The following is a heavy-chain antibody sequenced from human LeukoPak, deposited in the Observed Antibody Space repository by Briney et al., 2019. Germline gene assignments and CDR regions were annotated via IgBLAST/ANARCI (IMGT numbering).Heavy chain of an antibody. CDR3: TTDLYYYDSSGWYYFDY. CDR1: GFTFTSAW. D-gene: IGHD3-22*01. J-gene: IGHJ4*02. Sequence: PGGSLRLSCAASGFTFTSAWMSWVRQAPGKGLEWVGRIKSKTDGGTTDYAAPVKGRFTISRDDSKNTLYLQMNSLKTEDTAVYYCTTDLYYYDSSGWYYFDYWGQGTLVTVSS. V-gene: IGHV3-15*01. CDR2: IKSKTDGGTT.